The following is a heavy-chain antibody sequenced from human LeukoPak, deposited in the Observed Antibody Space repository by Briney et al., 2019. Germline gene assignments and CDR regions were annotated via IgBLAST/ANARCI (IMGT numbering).Heavy chain of an antibody. Sequence: GGSLRLSCAASGFTFRSYAMSWVRQAPGKGLEWVSGISGSGFTRYYADSVKGRFTISRDNSKNTLYLQIYSLRAEDTAVYYCARGVYSGSYYFYWGQGTLGTASS. V-gene: IGHV3-23*01. CDR2: ISGSGFTR. CDR1: GFTFRSYA. J-gene: IGHJ4*02. CDR3: ARGVYSGSYYFY. D-gene: IGHD1-26*01.